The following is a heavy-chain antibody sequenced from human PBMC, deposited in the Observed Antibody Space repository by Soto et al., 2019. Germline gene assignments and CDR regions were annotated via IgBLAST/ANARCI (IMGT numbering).Heavy chain of an antibody. CDR2: ISYDGSNK. D-gene: IGHD6-19*01. J-gene: IGHJ6*03. V-gene: IGHV3-30*18. Sequence: GGSLRLSCAASGFTFSSYGMHWVRQAPGKGLEWVAVISYDGSNKYYADSVKGRFTISRDNSKNTLYLQMNSLRAEDTAVYYCAKPSGLYYYYYYMDVWGKGITVTVSS. CDR3: AKPSGLYYYYYYMDV. CDR1: GFTFSSYG.